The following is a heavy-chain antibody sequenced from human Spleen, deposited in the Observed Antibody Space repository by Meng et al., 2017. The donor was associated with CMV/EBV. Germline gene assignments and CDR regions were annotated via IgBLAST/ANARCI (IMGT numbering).Heavy chain of an antibody. CDR3: TRGGRSWIEAY. CDR1: GFSGRANY. Sequence: GQLVGPGGGVVQPGRSLRLSCAASGFSGRANYMSWVRQAPGKGLEWVSAIYGDGRTQYADSVKGRFTISRDDGKNTLYLQMNSLRVEDTALYYCTRGGRSWIEAYWGQGTLVTVSS. D-gene: IGHD2-15*01. J-gene: IGHJ4*02. V-gene: IGHV3-53*01. CDR2: IYGDGRT.